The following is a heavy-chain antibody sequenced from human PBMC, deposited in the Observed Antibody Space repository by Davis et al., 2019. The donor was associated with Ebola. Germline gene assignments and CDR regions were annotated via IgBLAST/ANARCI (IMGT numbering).Heavy chain of an antibody. CDR1: GYSFNNYA. D-gene: IGHD1-26*01. J-gene: IGHJ3*02. CDR3: ARTSIVGTTTTASDI. V-gene: IGHV1-18*01. Sequence: ASVKVSCKASGYSFNNYAISWVRQAPGQGLEWMGWISAYNGNTNYAQKLQGRVTMTTDTSTGTAYMELRSLRSDDTAVYFCARTSIVGTTTTASDIWGQGTMVTVSS. CDR2: ISAYNGNT.